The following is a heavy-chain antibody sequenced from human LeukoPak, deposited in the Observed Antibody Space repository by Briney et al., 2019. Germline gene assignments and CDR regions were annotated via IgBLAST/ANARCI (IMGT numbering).Heavy chain of an antibody. D-gene: IGHD5-18*01. V-gene: IGHV4-59*01. CDR2: IYYSGST. CDR1: GGTISSYY. CDR3: ARVRGYSYGSDAFDI. J-gene: IGHJ3*02. Sequence: SETLSLTCTVAGGTISSYYWSWIQQPPGKGLQWIGYIYYSGSTNYNPSLKSRVTISVDTSKNQLSLKLSSVTAADTAVFYCARVRGYSYGSDAFDIWGQGTVVTVSS.